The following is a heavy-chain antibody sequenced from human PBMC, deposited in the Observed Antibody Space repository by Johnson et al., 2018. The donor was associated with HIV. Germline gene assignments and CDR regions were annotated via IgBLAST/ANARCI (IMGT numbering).Heavy chain of an antibody. V-gene: IGHV3-30*04. CDR1: GFTFSSYA. J-gene: IGHJ3*02. Sequence: QMQLVESGGGVVQPGRSLRLSCAASGFTFSSYAMHWVRQAPGKGLEWVAVISDDGSNKYYADSVKGRLTISRDNSKNTLYLQTNSLRAEDTAVYCCARDLYTSSWFFAFDIWGQGTMVTFSS. D-gene: IGHD6-13*01. CDR2: ISDDGSNK. CDR3: ARDLYTSSWFFAFDI.